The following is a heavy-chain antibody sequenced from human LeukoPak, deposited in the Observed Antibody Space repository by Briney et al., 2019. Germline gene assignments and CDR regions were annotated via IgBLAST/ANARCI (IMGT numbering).Heavy chain of an antibody. CDR3: ARARYGSGSYYSL. CDR2: IYHNGNT. J-gene: IGHJ4*02. D-gene: IGHD3-10*01. CDR1: GYSISGGYY. Sequence: SETLSLTCTVSGYSISGGYYWGWIRQPPGKGLEWIGSIYHNGNTYYNPSLKSRVTVSANTSKNQFSLKLSSVTAADTAVYYCARARYGSGSYYSLWGQGTLVTVSS. V-gene: IGHV4-38-2*02.